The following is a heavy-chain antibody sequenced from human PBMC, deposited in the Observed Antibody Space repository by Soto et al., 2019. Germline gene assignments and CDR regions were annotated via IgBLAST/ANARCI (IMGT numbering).Heavy chain of an antibody. D-gene: IGHD1-7*01. CDR2: ISYDGSNK. CDR3: AKDRDGTELDY. CDR1: GFTFSSYG. Sequence: GGSLRLSCAASGFTFSSYGMHWVRQAPGKGLEWVAVISYDGSNKYYADSVKGRFTISRDNSKNTLYLQMNSLRAEDTAVYYCAKDRDGTELDYWGQGTLVTVSS. V-gene: IGHV3-30*18. J-gene: IGHJ4*02.